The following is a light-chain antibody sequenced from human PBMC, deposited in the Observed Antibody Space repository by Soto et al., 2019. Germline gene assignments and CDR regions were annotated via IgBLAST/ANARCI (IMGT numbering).Light chain of an antibody. Sequence: EIVLTQSPGTLSLPPGERATLSCRARQSINSRYLAWYQQKPGQAPRLLIYGGSSRATGIPDRFSGSGSGKDFTITISRLELEDFALYYCHQFGSSPGFTFGPGTKLDIK. CDR3: HQFGSSPGFT. CDR1: QSINSRY. CDR2: GGS. V-gene: IGKV3-20*01. J-gene: IGKJ3*01.